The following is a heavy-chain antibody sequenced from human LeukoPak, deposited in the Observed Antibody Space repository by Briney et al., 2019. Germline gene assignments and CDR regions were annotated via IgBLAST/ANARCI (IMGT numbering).Heavy chain of an antibody. CDR1: GFTFSSYA. D-gene: IGHD3-10*01. J-gene: IGHJ4*02. Sequence: PGGSLRLSCAASGFTFSSYAMNWVRQAPGKGLEWVSAYRGSGGSTYYADSVKGRFTISRDNSKNTLYLQMNSLRAEDTAVYYCAKKGSVPDFDYWGQGTLVTVSS. CDR2: YRGSGGST. CDR3: AKKGSVPDFDY. V-gene: IGHV3-23*01.